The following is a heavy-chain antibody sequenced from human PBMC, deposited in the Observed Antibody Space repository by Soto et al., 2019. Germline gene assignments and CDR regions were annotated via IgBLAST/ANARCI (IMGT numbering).Heavy chain of an antibody. J-gene: IGHJ4*02. V-gene: IGHV4-34*01. CDR1: GGSFSGYY. CDR3: ARDVRIGSRAVAGTFVY. CDR2: INHSGST. Sequence: QVQLQQWGAGLLKPSETLSLTCAVYGGSFSGYYWSWIRQPPGKGLEWIGEINHSGSTNYNPSLKSRVTISVDTSKNQFSLKLSSVTAADTAVYYCARDVRIGSRAVAGTFVYWGQGTLVTVSS. D-gene: IGHD6-19*01.